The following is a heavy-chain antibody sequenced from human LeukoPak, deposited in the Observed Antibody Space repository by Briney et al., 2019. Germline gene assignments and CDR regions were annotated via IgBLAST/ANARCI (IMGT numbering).Heavy chain of an antibody. D-gene: IGHD6-13*01. J-gene: IGHJ4*02. CDR3: AKEFEQQLVTHFDY. Sequence: SVKVSCKASGGTFSSYAISWVRQAPGQGLEWMGGIIPIFGTANYAQKFQGRVTITADKSTSTAYMELSSLRSEDTAVYYCAKEFEQQLVTHFDYWGQGTLVTVSS. V-gene: IGHV1-69*06. CDR1: GGTFSSYA. CDR2: IIPIFGTA.